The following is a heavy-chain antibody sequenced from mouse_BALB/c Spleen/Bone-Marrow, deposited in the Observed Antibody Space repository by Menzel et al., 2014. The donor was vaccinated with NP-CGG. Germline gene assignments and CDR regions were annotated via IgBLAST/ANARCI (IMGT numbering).Heavy chain of an antibody. D-gene: IGHD2-10*02. CDR1: GSTFSDFF. V-gene: IGHV7-1*02. Sequence: EVMLVESGGGSVQPGDSLRLSCATSGSTFSDFFMEWVRQPPGKRLEWIATSRNRAKYYTTEYSASVKGRFIVSRDTSQSVLYLQMNALRAEDTAIYYCARDVGYGNYFVYWGQGTLVTVSA. CDR2: SRNRAKYYTT. CDR3: ARDVGYGNYFVY. J-gene: IGHJ3*01.